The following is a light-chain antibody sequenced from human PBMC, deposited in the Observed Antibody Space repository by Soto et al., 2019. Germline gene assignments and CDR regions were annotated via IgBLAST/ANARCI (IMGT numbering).Light chain of an antibody. J-gene: IGKJ4*01. CDR2: AAS. CDR3: LQHNNYPLLT. V-gene: IGKV1-17*01. CDR1: QGIRND. Sequence: DIQMTQSPSSLSASVGDRVTITCRASQGIRNDLAWYQQKPGQAPKRLIYAASSLQSGVPSRFSGSGSGTEFTLTITSLQPEDFATYYCLQHNNYPLLTFGGGTKVEIK.